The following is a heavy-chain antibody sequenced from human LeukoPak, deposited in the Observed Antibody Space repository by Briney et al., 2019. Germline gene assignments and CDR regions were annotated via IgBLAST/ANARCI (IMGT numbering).Heavy chain of an antibody. Sequence: SETLSLTCTVSGGSISSYYWSWIRQPPGKGLEWIGYVYYSGSTNYNPSLKSRVTISVDTSKNQFSLELSSVTAADTAVYYCARHAHYYDSSGYYTLDYWGQGTLVTVSS. CDR2: VYYSGST. V-gene: IGHV4-59*08. D-gene: IGHD3-22*01. CDR3: ARHAHYYDSSGYYTLDY. CDR1: GGSISSYY. J-gene: IGHJ4*02.